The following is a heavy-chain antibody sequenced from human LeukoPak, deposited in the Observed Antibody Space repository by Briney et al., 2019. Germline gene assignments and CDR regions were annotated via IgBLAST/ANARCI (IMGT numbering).Heavy chain of an antibody. V-gene: IGHV3-21*01. J-gene: IGHJ4*02. CDR3: ATKTPPYQSLVPAGH. CDR1: GFTVSNNN. Sequence: PGGSLRLSCTASGFTVSNNNMNWVRQAPGKGLEWVSSISSDSTYIYYADSVKGRFTISRDNAWNSLYLQMNSLRAEDTAVYYCATKTPPYQSLVPAGHWGQGTLVTVSS. CDR2: ISSDSTYI. D-gene: IGHD6-19*01.